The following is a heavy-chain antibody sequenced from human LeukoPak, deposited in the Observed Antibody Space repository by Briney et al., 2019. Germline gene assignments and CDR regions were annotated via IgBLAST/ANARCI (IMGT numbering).Heavy chain of an antibody. V-gene: IGHV3-30*18. CDR3: AKDKGEYYYYGMEV. J-gene: IGHJ6*02. D-gene: IGHD1-26*01. Sequence: GALRLSCAASGFTFGSYGMHWVRQAPGKGLEWVAVISFDGSNKDYADSEKGRFTISRDNSKNTLYLQMNSLRAEDTAVYYCAKDKGEYYYYGMEVWGQGTTVTVSS. CDR2: ISFDGSNK. CDR1: GFTFGSYG.